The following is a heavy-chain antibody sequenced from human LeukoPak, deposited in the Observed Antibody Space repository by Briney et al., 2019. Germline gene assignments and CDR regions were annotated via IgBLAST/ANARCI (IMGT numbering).Heavy chain of an antibody. CDR3: AKARRGQQLVLKFDY. CDR1: GFTFSSYS. D-gene: IGHD6-13*01. J-gene: IGHJ4*02. V-gene: IGHV3-30*18. Sequence: GGSLRLSCAASGFTFSSYSMNWVRQAPGKGLEWVAVISYDGSNKYYADSVKGRFTISRDNSKNTLYLQMNSLRAEDTAVYYCAKARRGQQLVLKFDYWGQGTLVTVSS. CDR2: ISYDGSNK.